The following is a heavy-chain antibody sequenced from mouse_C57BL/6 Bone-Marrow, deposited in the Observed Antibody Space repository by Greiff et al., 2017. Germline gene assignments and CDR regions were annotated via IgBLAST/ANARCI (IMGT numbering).Heavy chain of an antibody. CDR1: GYTFTSYW. Sequence: QVQLQQPGAELVKPGASVKLSCKASGYTFTSYWMHWVKQRPGQGLEWIGMIHPNSGSTNYNEKFKSKATLTVDKSSSTAYMQLSSLTAEDSAGYYCARSSYYGSSYGFAYWGQGTLVTVSA. J-gene: IGHJ3*01. CDR3: ARSSYYGSSYGFAY. CDR2: IHPNSGST. V-gene: IGHV1-64*01. D-gene: IGHD1-1*01.